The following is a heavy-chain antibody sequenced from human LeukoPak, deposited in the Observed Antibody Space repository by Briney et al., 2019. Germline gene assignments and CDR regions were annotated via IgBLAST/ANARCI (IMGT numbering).Heavy chain of an antibody. V-gene: IGHV4-39*07. Sequence: SETLSLTCTISGGSISSSSYYWGWIRQPPGKGLEWIGSIYYSGSTYYNPSLKSRVTISVDTSKNQFSLKLSSVTAADTAVYYCARFSYSSSDFDYWGQGTLVTVSS. CDR2: IYYSGST. CDR3: ARFSYSSSDFDY. D-gene: IGHD6-6*01. J-gene: IGHJ4*02. CDR1: GGSISSSSYY.